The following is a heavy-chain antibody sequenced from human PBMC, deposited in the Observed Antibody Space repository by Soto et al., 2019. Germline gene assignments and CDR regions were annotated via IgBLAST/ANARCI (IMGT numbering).Heavy chain of an antibody. V-gene: IGHV3-66*01. J-gene: IGHJ5*02. CDR3: ARELRFWGGGTNH. CDR2: IYSGGST. Sequence: EVQLVESGGGLVQPGGSLRLSCAASGFTVSSNYMSWVRQAPGKGLEWVSVIYSGGSTYYADSVKGRFTISRDNSKNTLYLQMNSLRAEDTALYYWARELRFWGGGTNHWGQGTLVTVSS. D-gene: IGHD3-3*01. CDR1: GFTVSSNY.